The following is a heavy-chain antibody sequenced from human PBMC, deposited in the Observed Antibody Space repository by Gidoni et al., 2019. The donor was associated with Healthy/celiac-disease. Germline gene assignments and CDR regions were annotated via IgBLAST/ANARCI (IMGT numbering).Heavy chain of an antibody. Sequence: EVQLVESGGVVVQPGGSLRLSCEASAFTFDDYTMHWVRQAPGKGRDWVSLISWDGGITYYADSLKGRFTISRDNSKNSLYLQMNSLRTEDTALYYCAKAVEGRSTTTVMDYWGQGTLVTVSS. J-gene: IGHJ4*02. D-gene: IGHD4-17*01. CDR3: AKAVEGRSTTTVMDY. CDR1: AFTFDDYT. CDR2: ISWDGGIT. V-gene: IGHV3-43*01.